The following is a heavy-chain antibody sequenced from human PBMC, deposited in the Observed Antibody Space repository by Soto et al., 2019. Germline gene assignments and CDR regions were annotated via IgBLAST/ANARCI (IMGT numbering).Heavy chain of an antibody. Sequence: QVQLVQSGAEVKKPGASVKVSCKASGYTFTSYGISWVRQAPGQGLEWMGWISAYNGNTNYAQKLRGRVTMTTDTSTSTAYMELRSLRSDDTAVYYCARDPYYYDSSGPGWFDPWGQGTLVTVSS. CDR2: ISAYNGNT. CDR3: ARDPYYYDSSGPGWFDP. V-gene: IGHV1-18*01. D-gene: IGHD3-22*01. CDR1: GYTFTSYG. J-gene: IGHJ5*02.